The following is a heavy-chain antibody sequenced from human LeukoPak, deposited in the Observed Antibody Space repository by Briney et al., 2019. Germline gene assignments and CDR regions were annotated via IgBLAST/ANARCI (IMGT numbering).Heavy chain of an antibody. CDR1: GGSISSYY. Sequence: SETLSLTCTVSGGSISSYYWSWIRQPPGKGLEWIGYIYYSGSTNYNPSLKSRVTISVDTSKNQFSLKLSSVTAANTAVYYCARDEGATTTYFDYWGQGTLVTVSS. D-gene: IGHD1-26*01. V-gene: IGHV4-59*01. CDR3: ARDEGATTTYFDY. CDR2: IYYSGST. J-gene: IGHJ4*02.